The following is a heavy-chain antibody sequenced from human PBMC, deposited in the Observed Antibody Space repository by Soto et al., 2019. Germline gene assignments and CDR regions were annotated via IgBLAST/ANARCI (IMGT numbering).Heavy chain of an antibody. D-gene: IGHD3-3*01. CDR3: ASVYRSGYYHWFDP. V-gene: IGHV4-31*03. CDR1: GGSISSGGYY. Sequence: QVQLQESGPGLVKPSQTLSLTCTVSGGSISSGGYYWSWIRQHPGKGLEWIGYIYYSGSTYYNPSLKSRVTISVDTSKNQCSLKLSSVTAADTAVYYCASVYRSGYYHWFDPWGQGTLVTVSS. CDR2: IYYSGST. J-gene: IGHJ5*02.